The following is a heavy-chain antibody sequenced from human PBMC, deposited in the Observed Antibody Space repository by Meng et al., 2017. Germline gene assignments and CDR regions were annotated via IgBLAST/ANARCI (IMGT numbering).Heavy chain of an antibody. V-gene: IGHV3-48*03. Sequence: GESLNTSCAASGFTHSSYEMNWVRQAPGKGLEWVSYISSSCSTIYYADSVKGRFTITRDNAKNSLYLQMNSLRAEDTAVYYCARDPYDYVWGSYRYYFDYWGQGTLVTVSS. J-gene: IGHJ4*02. CDR2: ISSSCSTI. D-gene: IGHD3-16*02. CDR1: GFTHSSYE. CDR3: ARDPYDYVWGSYRYYFDY.